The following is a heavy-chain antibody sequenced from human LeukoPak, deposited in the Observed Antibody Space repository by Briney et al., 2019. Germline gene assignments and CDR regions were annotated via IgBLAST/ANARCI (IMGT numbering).Heavy chain of an antibody. CDR2: IRYDGSKE. CDR3: VRDTIAYDIFTGSPDY. J-gene: IGHJ4*02. V-gene: IGHV3-30*02. Sequence: GGSLRLSCEVSGFTFSKYGMHWVRQAPGKGREWVSTIRYDGSKEYYADSVRGRFTISRDNSGNTLFLQMNSLGAEDTAVYYCVRDTIAYDIFTGSPDYWGQGTLVIVSS. D-gene: IGHD3-9*01. CDR1: GFTFSKYG.